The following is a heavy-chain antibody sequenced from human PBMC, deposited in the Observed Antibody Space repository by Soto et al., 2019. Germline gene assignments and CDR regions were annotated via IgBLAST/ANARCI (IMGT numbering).Heavy chain of an antibody. CDR1: GFTVSSNY. V-gene: IGHV4-4*07. Sequence: PGGSLRLSCAASGFTVSSNYMSWIRQPAGKGLEWIGRIYTSGSTNYNPSLKSRVTMSVDTSKNQFSLKLSSVTAADTAVYYCAGTLTYYDFWSGLNWFDPWGQGTLVTVSS. J-gene: IGHJ5*02. CDR3: AGTLTYYDFWSGLNWFDP. CDR2: IYTSGST. D-gene: IGHD3-3*01.